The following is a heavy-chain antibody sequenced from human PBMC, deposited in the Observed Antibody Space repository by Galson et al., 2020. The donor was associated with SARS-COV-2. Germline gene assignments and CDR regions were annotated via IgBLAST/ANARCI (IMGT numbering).Heavy chain of an antibody. CDR2: INDGGRT. J-gene: IGHJ4*02. CDR3: ARGLGSTISDYYLYC. V-gene: IGHV4-34*01. Sequence: SETLSLTCAVYGGSFSGYSWSWIRQPPGKGLEWIGEINDGGRTNYNPSLKSRVTISADTSKKQFSLKLSSVTAADTAVYHCARGLGSTISDYYLYCWGQGTLVTVSS. CDR1: GGSFSGYS. D-gene: IGHD3-22*01.